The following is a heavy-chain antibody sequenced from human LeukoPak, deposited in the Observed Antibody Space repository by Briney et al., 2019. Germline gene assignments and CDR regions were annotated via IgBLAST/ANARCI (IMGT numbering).Heavy chain of an antibody. V-gene: IGHV1-69*04. CDR1: GGTFSSYT. D-gene: IGHD2-15*01. J-gene: IGHJ4*02. CDR3: ARDLGYCSGGSCYPDY. CDR2: IIPILGLA. Sequence: SVKVSCKASGGTFSSYTISWVRQAPGQGLEWMGRIIPILGLANYAQKFQGRVTITADKSTSTAYMELSSLRSEDTAVYYCARDLGYCSGGSCYPDYWGQGTLVTVSS.